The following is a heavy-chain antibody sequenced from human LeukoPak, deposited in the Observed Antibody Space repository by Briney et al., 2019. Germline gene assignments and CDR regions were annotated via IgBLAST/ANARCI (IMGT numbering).Heavy chain of an antibody. J-gene: IGHJ4*02. D-gene: IGHD6-19*01. V-gene: IGHV3-53*04. Sequence: GGSLRLSCAASGCTVSSNYMTWLRQAPGKGLEWVAVIYSAGCTYYAESVKGRFTISRHNSNNTLYLQMNSLRAEDTAVYYCARVVLGHDSSGWSNFDYWGQGTLVTFSS. CDR2: IYSAGCT. CDR3: ARVVLGHDSSGWSNFDY. CDR1: GCTVSSNY.